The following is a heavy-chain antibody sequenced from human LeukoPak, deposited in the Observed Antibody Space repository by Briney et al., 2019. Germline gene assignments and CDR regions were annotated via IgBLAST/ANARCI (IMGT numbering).Heavy chain of an antibody. V-gene: IGHV3-21*01. J-gene: IGHJ4*02. CDR2: ISSSSSYI. CDR3: ARVGSTSWYLDY. D-gene: IGHD2-2*01. CDR1: GFTFSSYS. Sequence: GGSLRLSCAASGFTFSSYSMNWVRQAPGKGVEWVSSISSSSSYIYYADSVKGRFTISRDNARNSLYLQMNSLRADDTAVYYCARVGSTSWYLDYWGQGTLVTVSS.